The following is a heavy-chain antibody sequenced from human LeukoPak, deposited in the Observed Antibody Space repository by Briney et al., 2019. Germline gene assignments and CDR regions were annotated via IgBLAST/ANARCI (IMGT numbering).Heavy chain of an antibody. CDR3: ARHGTWADLSLDY. Sequence: GGSLRLSCVASGFAFSIYAMSWVRQAPGKGLEWVSVISGSGGERHYADSMKGRFTLSRDNSKNTVYLQMNSLRVEDTAVYYCARHGTWADLSLDYWDQGSLVTVSS. D-gene: IGHD1-26*01. J-gene: IGHJ4*02. CDR2: ISGSGGER. CDR1: GFAFSIYA. V-gene: IGHV3-23*01.